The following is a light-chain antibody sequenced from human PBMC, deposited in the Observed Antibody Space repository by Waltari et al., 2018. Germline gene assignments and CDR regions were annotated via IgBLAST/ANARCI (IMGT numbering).Light chain of an antibody. V-gene: IGLV7-46*01. CDR3: SLSYNGPWV. CDR2: DAS. Sequence: QAVVTQEPSLTLSPGGTVTPTCGSRTGAVTSGHYPYWFQQKPGQAPRSLLFDASKKYSWTPARFSGSLLGGKAALTLSGAQPEDEADYYCSLSYNGPWVFGGGTKLTVL. J-gene: IGLJ3*02. CDR1: TGAVTSGHY.